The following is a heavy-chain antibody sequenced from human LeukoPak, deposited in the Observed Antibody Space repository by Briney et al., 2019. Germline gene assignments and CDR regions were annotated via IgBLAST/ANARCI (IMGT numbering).Heavy chain of an antibody. D-gene: IGHD3-3*01. CDR3: ARDLVGGIWSAGF. V-gene: IGHV1-2*06. J-gene: IGHJ4*02. CDR2: ITPNTGDT. Sequence: ASVKVSCKTSGYTFTGYYVHWVRQAPGQGREWMGRITPNTGDTIYAQRFQGRATMTRDTSISAAYMELSSLTSDDTAIYYCARDLVGGIWSAGFWGQGTLVTVSS. CDR1: GYTFTGYY.